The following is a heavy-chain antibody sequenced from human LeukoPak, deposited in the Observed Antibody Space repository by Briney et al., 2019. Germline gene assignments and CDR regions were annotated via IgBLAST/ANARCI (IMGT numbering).Heavy chain of an antibody. CDR2: IYSGGST. D-gene: IGHD3-10*01. J-gene: IGHJ3*02. V-gene: IGHV3-53*01. Sequence: GGSLRLSCAASGFTVSSNYMSWVRQAPGKGLEWVSVIYSGGSTYYADSVKGRFTISRDNSKNTLYLQMNSLRAEDTAVYYCARAWWFGEDAFDIWSQGTMVTVSS. CDR3: ARAWWFGEDAFDI. CDR1: GFTVSSNY.